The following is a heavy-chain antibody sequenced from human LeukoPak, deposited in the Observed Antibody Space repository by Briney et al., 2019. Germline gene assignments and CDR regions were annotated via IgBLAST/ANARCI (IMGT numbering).Heavy chain of an antibody. CDR3: ARDGYTAMVGGEFDY. V-gene: IGHV4-39*07. CDR1: GGSISSSSYY. CDR2: IYYSGST. Sequence: SETLSLTCTVSGGSISSSSYYWGWIRQPPGKGLEWIGSIYYSGSTYYNPSLKSRVTISVDTSKNQFSLKLSSVTAADTAVYYCARDGYTAMVGGEFDYWGQGTLVTVSS. J-gene: IGHJ4*02. D-gene: IGHD5-18*01.